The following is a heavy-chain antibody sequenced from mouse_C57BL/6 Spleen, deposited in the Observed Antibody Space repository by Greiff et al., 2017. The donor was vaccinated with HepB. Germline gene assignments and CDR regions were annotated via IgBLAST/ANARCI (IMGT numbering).Heavy chain of an antibody. V-gene: IGHV1-9*01. J-gene: IGHJ2*01. Sequence: QVQLQQSGAELMKPGASVKLSCKATGYTFTGYWIEWVKQRPGHGLEWIGEILPGSGSTNYNEKFKGKATFTADTSSNTAYMQIRSLTTEDSAIYYCASPITTVVADYFDYWGQGTTLTVSS. CDR3: ASPITTVVADYFDY. CDR1: GYTFTGYW. D-gene: IGHD1-1*01. CDR2: ILPGSGST.